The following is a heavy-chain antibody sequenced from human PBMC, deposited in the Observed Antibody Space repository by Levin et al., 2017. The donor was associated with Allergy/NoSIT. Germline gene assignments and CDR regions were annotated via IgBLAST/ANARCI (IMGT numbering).Heavy chain of an antibody. D-gene: IGHD3-10*01. CDR3: ARVSFGELLSMGRAFDI. CDR1: GGSISSGGYY. CDR2: IYYSGST. V-gene: IGHV4-31*03. Sequence: SETLSLTCTVSGGSISSGGYYWSWIRQHPGKGLEWIGYIYYSGSTYYNPSLKSRVTISVDTSKNQFSLKLSSVTAADTAVYYCARVSFGELLSMGRAFDIWGQGTMVTVSS. J-gene: IGHJ3*02.